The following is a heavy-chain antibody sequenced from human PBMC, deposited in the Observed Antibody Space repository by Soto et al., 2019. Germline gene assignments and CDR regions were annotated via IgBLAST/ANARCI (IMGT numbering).Heavy chain of an antibody. Sequence: GXSLRLGCTASGFTFGDYAVSWFLQEPVNGLEWVGCIRNEAKSYATEYIASVKGRFIISRDDSKNTAYLQMNSLKTEDTAVYYCTRHTEVAGDAFDIWGQGTMVTVSS. J-gene: IGHJ3*02. D-gene: IGHD5-12*01. CDR3: TRHTEVAGDAFDI. V-gene: IGHV3-73*01. CDR2: IRNEAKSYAT. CDR1: GFTFGDYA.